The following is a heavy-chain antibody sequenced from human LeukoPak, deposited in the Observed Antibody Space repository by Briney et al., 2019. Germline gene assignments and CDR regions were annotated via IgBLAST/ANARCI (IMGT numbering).Heavy chain of an antibody. D-gene: IGHD2-2*01. Sequence: SETLSLTCTVSGASISSYYWSWIRQSPGKGLEWIAYINNSGRTNYNPSLKSRVTISVDTSKNQFSLKLSSVTAADTAVYYCAREVVIVVVPATTYNWFDPWGQGTLVTVSS. V-gene: IGHV4-4*08. J-gene: IGHJ5*02. CDR1: GASISSYY. CDR3: AREVVIVVVPATTYNWFDP. CDR2: INNSGRT.